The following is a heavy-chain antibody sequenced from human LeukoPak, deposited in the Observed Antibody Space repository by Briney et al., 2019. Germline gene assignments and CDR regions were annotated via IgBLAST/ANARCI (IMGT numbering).Heavy chain of an antibody. Sequence: GGSLRLSCAASGFTFTNYALHWVRQAPGKGLEWVAVISYDGTNKYYADSVKGRFTISRDNSKNTLSLQMDSLRAEDTALYYCARGFVLGAAKNYFDYWGQGALVTVSS. D-gene: IGHD2-21*02. V-gene: IGHV3-30-3*01. CDR1: GFTFTNYA. CDR3: ARGFVLGAAKNYFDY. J-gene: IGHJ4*02. CDR2: ISYDGTNK.